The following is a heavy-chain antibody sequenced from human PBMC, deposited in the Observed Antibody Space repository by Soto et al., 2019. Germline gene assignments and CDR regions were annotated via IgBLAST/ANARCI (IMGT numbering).Heavy chain of an antibody. CDR2: ISSSALST. Sequence: EVQLLESGGGLVEPGGSLRLSCAVSGLTFSDYPMDWVRQAPGKGLEWISRISSSALSTYYADSVKDRFTISRDNSNNTLYLEMSSLRGEDTAVYYCAKPQSGSYYAAFDVWGQGTMVTVSS. V-gene: IGHV3-23*01. D-gene: IGHD1-26*01. CDR1: GLTFSDYP. CDR3: AKPQSGSYYAAFDV. J-gene: IGHJ3*01.